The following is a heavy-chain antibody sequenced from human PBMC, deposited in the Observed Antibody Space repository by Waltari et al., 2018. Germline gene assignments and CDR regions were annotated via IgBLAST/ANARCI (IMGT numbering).Heavy chain of an antibody. J-gene: IGHJ5*02. CDR1: GFTFSSYW. Sequence: EVQLVESGGGLVQPGGSLRLSCAASGFTFSSYWMSWVRRAPGKGLEWVANIKQDGSEKYYVDSVKGRFTISRDNAKNSLYLQMNSLRAEDTAVYYCARGSYGESRLDWFDPWGQGTLVTVSS. D-gene: IGHD4-17*01. CDR2: IKQDGSEK. CDR3: ARGSYGESRLDWFDP. V-gene: IGHV3-7*01.